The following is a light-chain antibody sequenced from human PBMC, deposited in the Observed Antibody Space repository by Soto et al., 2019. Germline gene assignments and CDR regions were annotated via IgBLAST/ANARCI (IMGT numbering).Light chain of an antibody. J-gene: IGKJ1*01. CDR1: QDISNY. Sequence: DIQMTQSPSSPSASVGDRVTITCQASQDISNYLNWYQQKPGKAPKLLIFDASNLETGVPSRFSGSGSGTHFTFTITSLQPEDIATYYCQHFDNSWTFGLGTKVDNK. CDR3: QHFDNSWT. CDR2: DAS. V-gene: IGKV1-33*01.